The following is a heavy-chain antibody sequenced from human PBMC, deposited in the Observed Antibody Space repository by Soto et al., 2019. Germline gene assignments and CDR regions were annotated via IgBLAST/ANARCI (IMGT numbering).Heavy chain of an antibody. CDR3: VRTSLVVAAATREDY. J-gene: IGHJ4*02. Sequence: SLRLSCAASGFTFSSYWMHWVRQAPGKGLVWVSRINSDGSSTSYADSVKGRFTISRDNAKNTLYLQMNSLRAEDTAVYYCVRTSLVVAAATREDYWDQGTLVTVSS. D-gene: IGHD2-15*01. CDR2: INSDGSST. V-gene: IGHV3-74*01. CDR1: GFTFSSYW.